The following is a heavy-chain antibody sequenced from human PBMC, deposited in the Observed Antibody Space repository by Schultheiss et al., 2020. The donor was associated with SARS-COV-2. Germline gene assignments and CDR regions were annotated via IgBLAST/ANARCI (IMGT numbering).Heavy chain of an antibody. CDR3: ARGVKSGYYYVNYYGMDV. CDR1: GFTFSSYA. Sequence: GESLKISCAASGFTFSSYAMHWVRQAPGKGLEWVAVISYDGSNKYYADSVKGRFTISRDNSKNTLYLQMNSLRAEDTAVYYCARGVKSGYYYVNYYGMDVWGQGTTVTVSS. V-gene: IGHV3-30*07. J-gene: IGHJ6*02. CDR2: ISYDGSNK. D-gene: IGHD3-22*01.